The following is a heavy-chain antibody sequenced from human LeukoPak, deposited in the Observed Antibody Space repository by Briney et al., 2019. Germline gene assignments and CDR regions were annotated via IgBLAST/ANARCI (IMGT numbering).Heavy chain of an antibody. CDR2: IRYDGSNK. CDR3: AKDGTESLPFYDFWSGYPDY. J-gene: IGHJ4*02. V-gene: IGHV3-30*02. CDR1: GFTFSSYG. D-gene: IGHD3-3*01. Sequence: GGSLRLSCAASGFTFSSYGMHWVRQAPGKGLEWVAFIRYDGSNKYYADSVKGRFTISRDNSKNTLYLQMNSLRAEDTAVYYCAKDGTESLPFYDFWSGYPDYWGQGPLVTVSS.